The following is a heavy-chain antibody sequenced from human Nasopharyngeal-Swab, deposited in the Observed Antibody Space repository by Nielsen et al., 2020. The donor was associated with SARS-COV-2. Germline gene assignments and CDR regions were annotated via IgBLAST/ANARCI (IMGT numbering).Heavy chain of an antibody. Sequence: SETLSLTCTVSGGSISSYYWSWIRQPPGKGLEWIGYIYYSGSTNYNPSLKSRVTISVDTSKNQFSLKLSSVTAADTAVYYCARIVVAALNDWYFDLWGRGTLVTVSS. J-gene: IGHJ2*01. CDR1: GGSISSYY. V-gene: IGHV4-59*01. CDR3: ARIVVAALNDWYFDL. D-gene: IGHD2-15*01. CDR2: IYYSGST.